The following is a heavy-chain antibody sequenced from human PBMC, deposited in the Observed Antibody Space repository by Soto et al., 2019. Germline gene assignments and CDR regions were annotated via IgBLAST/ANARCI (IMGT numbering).Heavy chain of an antibody. J-gene: IGHJ4*02. D-gene: IGHD3-22*01. V-gene: IGHV4-34*01. CDR2: INHSGST. Sequence: SETLSLTCAVYGGSFSGYYWSWICQPPGKGLEWIGEINHSGSTNYNPSLKSRVTISVDTSKNQFSLKLSSVTAADTAVYYCARDLRDYDSSGYTDYWGQGTLVTVSS. CDR1: GGSFSGYY. CDR3: ARDLRDYDSSGYTDY.